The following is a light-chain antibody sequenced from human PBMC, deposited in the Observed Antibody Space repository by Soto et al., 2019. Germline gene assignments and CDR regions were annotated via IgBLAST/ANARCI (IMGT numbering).Light chain of an antibody. CDR1: QSVSSN. J-gene: IGKJ1*01. CDR3: QQYGSSPRT. Sequence: EIVMTQSPATLSVSLGERATLSCRASQSVSSNLAWYQQKPGQAPRLLIYDASSRATGIPDRFSGSGSGTDFTLTISRLEPEDFAVYYCQQYGSSPRTFGQGTKVDI. CDR2: DAS. V-gene: IGKV3-20*01.